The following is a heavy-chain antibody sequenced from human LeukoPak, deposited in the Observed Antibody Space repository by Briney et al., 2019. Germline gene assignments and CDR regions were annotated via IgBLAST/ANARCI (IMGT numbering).Heavy chain of an antibody. J-gene: IGHJ4*02. D-gene: IGHD6-19*01. CDR3: AADRGGWSY. V-gene: IGHV3-74*01. CDR2: ITGDGTHI. CDR1: GFTLSNYR. Sequence: GGSLRLSCAASGFTLSNYRMHWVRQAPGEGLVWVSRITGDGTHILYADSVKGRFTMSRDNAKNTLYLQMNSLRAGDTAVYYCAADRGGWSYWGQGTLVTVSS.